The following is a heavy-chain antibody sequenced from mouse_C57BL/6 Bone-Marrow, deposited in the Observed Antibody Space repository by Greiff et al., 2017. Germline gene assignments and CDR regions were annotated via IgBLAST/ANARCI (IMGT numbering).Heavy chain of an antibody. Sequence: QVQLQQPGAELVKPGASVTLSCKASGYTFTSSWMHWVKQRPGQGLEWIGMIHPNSGSTNYNEQFKSKATLTVDQSSSTAYMQLSSLTSEDSAVYYCARRDYYYGSSEGYFDVWGTGTTVTVSS. J-gene: IGHJ1*03. CDR1: GYTFTSSW. D-gene: IGHD1-1*01. CDR2: IHPNSGST. CDR3: ARRDYYYGSSEGYFDV. V-gene: IGHV1-64*01.